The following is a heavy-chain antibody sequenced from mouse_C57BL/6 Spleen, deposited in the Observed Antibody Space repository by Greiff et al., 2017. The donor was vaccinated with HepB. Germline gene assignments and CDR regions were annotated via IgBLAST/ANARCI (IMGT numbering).Heavy chain of an antibody. J-gene: IGHJ4*01. D-gene: IGHD2-3*01. Sequence: QVQLKESGAELVRPGTSVKVSCKASGYAFTNYLIEWVKQRPGQGLEWIGVINPGSGGTNYNEKFKGKATLTADKSSSTAYMQLSSLTSEDSAVYFCARNDGYYLYYAMDYWGQGTSVTVSS. CDR3: ARNDGYYLYYAMDY. V-gene: IGHV1-54*01. CDR1: GYAFTNYL. CDR2: INPGSGGT.